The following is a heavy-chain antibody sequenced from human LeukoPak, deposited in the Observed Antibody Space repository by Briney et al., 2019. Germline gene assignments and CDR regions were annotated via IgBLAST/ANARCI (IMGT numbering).Heavy chain of an antibody. V-gene: IGHV3-21*01. CDR3: ARFGAGKFDY. J-gene: IGHJ4*02. CDR1: GFTFSSYS. Sequence: KSGGSLRLSCAASGFTFSSYSMNWVRQAPGKGLEWVSSISSSSSYIYYADSVKGRFTISRDNAKNSLYLQMNSLRAEDTAVYYCARFGAGKFDYWGQGTLVTVSS. CDR2: ISSSSSYI. D-gene: IGHD3-10*01.